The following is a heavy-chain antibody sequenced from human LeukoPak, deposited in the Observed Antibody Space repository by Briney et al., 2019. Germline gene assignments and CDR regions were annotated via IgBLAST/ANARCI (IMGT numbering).Heavy chain of an antibody. Sequence: GGSLRHSRVASLLTLSSYIMYSVRPAAAKGREWVSSIYSSGSDINYADSVKGRFTISRDNAEKSLYLQMNSLRTEDTAVYYCARSSRGSYYGYFGSDYWGQGTLVTVSS. D-gene: IGHD1-26*01. V-gene: IGHV3-21*01. CDR1: LLTLSSYI. CDR2: IYSSGSDI. CDR3: ARSSRGSYYGYFGSDY. J-gene: IGHJ4*02.